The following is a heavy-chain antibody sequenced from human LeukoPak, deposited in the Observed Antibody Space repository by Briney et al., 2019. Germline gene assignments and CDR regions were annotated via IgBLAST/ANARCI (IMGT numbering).Heavy chain of an antibody. CDR2: FSGSGGST. J-gene: IGHJ5*02. CDR3: AKRAYCSSTTCYIGDGWFDP. V-gene: IGHV3-23*01. Sequence: GGSLRLSCAASGFTFSNYAMSWVRQAPGKGLEWVSTFSGSGGSTYYAGSVKGRFTISRDNSKNTLYLQMNSLRAEDTAVYYCAKRAYCSSTTCYIGDGWFDPWGQGTLVTVSS. D-gene: IGHD2-2*02. CDR1: GFTFSNYA.